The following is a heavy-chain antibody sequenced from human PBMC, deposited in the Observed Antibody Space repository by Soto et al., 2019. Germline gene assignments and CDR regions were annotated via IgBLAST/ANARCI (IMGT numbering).Heavy chain of an antibody. D-gene: IGHD2-15*01. CDR1: EDIISSLA. CDR3: AHSIAQGSGEDDY. Sequence: LSLACPAGEDIISSLAPGQYRQTPGKGLERVSTINTTSRSNFYADSLKGRFPIARDTSRNRLYLQRNSLKAEDKTVYYFAHSIAQGSGEDDYWGQGTAVPVS. J-gene: IGHJ4*02. V-gene: IGHV3-23*01. CDR2: INTTSRSN.